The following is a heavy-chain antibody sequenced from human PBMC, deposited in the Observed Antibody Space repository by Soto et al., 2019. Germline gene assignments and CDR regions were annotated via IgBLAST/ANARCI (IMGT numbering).Heavy chain of an antibody. CDR3: APLSVSLSGPYGIHV. Sequence: KPSETLSLTCSVSGYSVSSSDYYWAWIRQPPGKGLEWIGSMFYSGLTYYNPSLKSRVTLSVDTSKKQFSVRLNSVTAADTAVYYCAPLSVSLSGPYGIHVWGQGTTVTV. D-gene: IGHD2-15*01. V-gene: IGHV4-39*01. CDR1: GYSVSSSDYY. J-gene: IGHJ6*02. CDR2: MFYSGLT.